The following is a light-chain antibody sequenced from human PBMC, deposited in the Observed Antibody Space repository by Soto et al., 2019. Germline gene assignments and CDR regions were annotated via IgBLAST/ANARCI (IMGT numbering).Light chain of an antibody. CDR1: QSISSW. CDR3: QQYNSYSPT. J-gene: IGKJ1*01. Sequence: IRMTQSPSSLSASVGDRVTITCRASQSISSWLAWYQQKPGKAPKLLIYDASSLESGVPSRFSGSGSGTESTLTISSLQPDDFATYYCQQYNSYSPTFGQGTKVDIK. CDR2: DAS. V-gene: IGKV1-5*01.